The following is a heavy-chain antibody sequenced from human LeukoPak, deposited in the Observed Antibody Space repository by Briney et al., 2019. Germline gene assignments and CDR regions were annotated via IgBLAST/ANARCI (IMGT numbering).Heavy chain of an antibody. D-gene: IGHD3-10*02. CDR2: ISSSSSTI. J-gene: IGHJ6*04. CDR3: AELGITMIGGV. CDR1: GFTFSSYE. V-gene: IGHV3-48*03. Sequence: AGSLRLSCAASGFTFSSYEMNWGRQAPGKGLEWVSYISSSSSTIYYADSVKGRFTISRDNAKNSLYLQMNSLITEETAVYYCAELGITMIGGVWGKGTTVTISS.